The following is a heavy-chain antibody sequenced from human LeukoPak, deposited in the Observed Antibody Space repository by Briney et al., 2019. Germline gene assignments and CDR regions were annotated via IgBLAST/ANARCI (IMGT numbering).Heavy chain of an antibody. J-gene: IGHJ5*02. Sequence: ASMKVSCKASGYTFTGYYMHWVRQAPGQGLEWMGWINPNSGGTNYAQKFQGRVTMTRDTSISTAYMELSRLRSDDTAVYYCARGSGRGYCSSTSCYRWFDPWGQGTLVTVSS. CDR1: GYTFTGYY. CDR2: INPNSGGT. D-gene: IGHD2-2*01. V-gene: IGHV1-2*02. CDR3: ARGSGRGYCSSTSCYRWFDP.